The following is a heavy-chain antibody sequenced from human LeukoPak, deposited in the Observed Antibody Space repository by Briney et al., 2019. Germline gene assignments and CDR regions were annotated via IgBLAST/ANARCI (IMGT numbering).Heavy chain of an antibody. CDR2: INPNSGGT. CDR1: GYTFTDYY. V-gene: IGHV1-2*02. J-gene: IGHJ4*02. CDR3: ARQVGATTGYGY. Sequence: GASVKVSCKGSGYTFTDYYMHWVRQAPGQGLEWMGWINPNSGGTNSAQKFQGRVTMTRDTSVSILYMELSSLRSDDTAVYYWARQVGATTGYGYWGQGTLVTVSS. D-gene: IGHD1-26*01.